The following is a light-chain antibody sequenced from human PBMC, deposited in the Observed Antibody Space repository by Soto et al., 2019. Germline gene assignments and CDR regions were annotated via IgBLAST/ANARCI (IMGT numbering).Light chain of an antibody. CDR1: QSVSTN. CDR2: GAS. CDR3: QQYNTWPPIT. J-gene: IGKJ5*01. V-gene: IGKV3-15*01. Sequence: EIVMTQSPATLSLSPGERATLSCRASQSVSTNLAWYQQKPGQGPRLLIFGASTRAIGIPARFSGSGSGTDFTLTISSLQSEDFAVYYCQQYNTWPPITFGQGTRLE.